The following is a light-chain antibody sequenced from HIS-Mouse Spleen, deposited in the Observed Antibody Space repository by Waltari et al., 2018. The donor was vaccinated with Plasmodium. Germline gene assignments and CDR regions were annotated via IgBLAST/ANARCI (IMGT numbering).Light chain of an antibody. CDR1: ELPTKY. CDR2: EDS. V-gene: IGLV3-10*01. Sequence: SYELTQPPSVSVSPAQTARITSTGDELPTKYDYWYQQKSGQAPVLVIYEDSKRPSGIPERFSGSSSGTMATLTISGAQVEDEADYYCYSTDSSGNHRVFGGGTKLTVL. J-gene: IGLJ3*02. CDR3: YSTDSSGNHRV.